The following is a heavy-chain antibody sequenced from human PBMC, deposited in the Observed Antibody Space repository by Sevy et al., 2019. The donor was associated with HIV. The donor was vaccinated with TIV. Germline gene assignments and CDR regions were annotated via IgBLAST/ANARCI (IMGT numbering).Heavy chain of an antibody. Sequence: ASVKVSCKASGGTFSSYAISWVRQAPGQGLEWMGGIIPIFGTANYSQKFQGRVTITADESTSTAYMELSSLRSEDTAVYYCARARYGCSGGGCYSGYYYYGMDVWGQGTPVTVSS. J-gene: IGHJ6*02. CDR2: IIPIFGTA. CDR1: GGTFSSYA. V-gene: IGHV1-69*13. CDR3: ARARYGCSGGGCYSGYYYYGMDV. D-gene: IGHD2-15*01.